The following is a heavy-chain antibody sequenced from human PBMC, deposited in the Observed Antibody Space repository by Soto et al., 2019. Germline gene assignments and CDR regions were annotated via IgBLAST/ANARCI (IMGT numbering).Heavy chain of an antibody. CDR3: ALRGYSGYDYWYFDL. J-gene: IGHJ2*01. V-gene: IGHV4-39*01. Sequence: ASETLSLTCTVSGGSISSSSYYWGWIRQPPGKGLEWIGSIYYSGSTYYNPSLKSRVTISVDTSKNQFSLKLSSVTAADTAVYYCALRGYSGYDYWYFDLWGRGTLVTVSS. CDR1: GGSISSSSYY. CDR2: IYYSGST. D-gene: IGHD5-12*01.